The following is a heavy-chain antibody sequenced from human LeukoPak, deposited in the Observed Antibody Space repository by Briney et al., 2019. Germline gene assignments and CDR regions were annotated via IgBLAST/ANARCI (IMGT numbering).Heavy chain of an antibody. V-gene: IGHV5-51*01. J-gene: IGHJ6*02. Sequence: GESLQISCQGSGYSFTSYWIGWVRPMPGKGLEWMGIIYPGDSDTRYSPSFQGQVTISADKSISAAYLQWSSLKASDTAMYYCVRAGIAAAGHPGGYYYYGMDVWGQGTTVTVSS. CDR2: IYPGDSDT. CDR3: VRAGIAAAGHPGGYYYYGMDV. D-gene: IGHD6-13*01. CDR1: GYSFTSYW.